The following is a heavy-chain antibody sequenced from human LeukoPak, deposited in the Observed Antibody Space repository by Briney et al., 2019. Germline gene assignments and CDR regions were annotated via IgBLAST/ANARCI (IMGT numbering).Heavy chain of an antibody. Sequence: PGGSLRLSCAASGFTFSSYAMSWVRQAPGKGLEWVSAISGSGGSTYYADSVKGRFTISRDNSKNTLYLQMNSLRADDTAVYYCAKESTVTPGNVNWFDPWGQGTLVTVSS. V-gene: IGHV3-23*01. CDR2: ISGSGGST. CDR1: GFTFSSYA. D-gene: IGHD4-17*01. CDR3: AKESTVTPGNVNWFDP. J-gene: IGHJ5*02.